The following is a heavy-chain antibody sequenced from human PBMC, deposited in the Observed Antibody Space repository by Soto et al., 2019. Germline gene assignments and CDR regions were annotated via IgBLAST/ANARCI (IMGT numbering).Heavy chain of an antibody. Sequence: SETLSLTCTVSGGSVSSGSYYWSWIRQPPGKGLEWIGYIYYSGSTNYNPSLKSRVTISVDTSKNQFSLKLSSVTAADTAVYYCARYSSRRYYFDYLGQGTLVTVSS. J-gene: IGHJ4*02. CDR2: IYYSGST. CDR3: ARYSSRRYYFDY. CDR1: GGSVSSGSYY. D-gene: IGHD6-13*01. V-gene: IGHV4-61*01.